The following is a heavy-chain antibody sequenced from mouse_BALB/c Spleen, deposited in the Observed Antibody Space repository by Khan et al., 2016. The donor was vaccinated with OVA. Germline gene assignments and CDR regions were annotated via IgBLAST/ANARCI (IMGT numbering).Heavy chain of an antibody. Sequence: VQLQQSGAELVKSGATVKLSCTASGLNIKDTYMHWLKQSPEQGLEWIGRIDTPNGNTNYDPKFQGKVTITATKSSKPAYLQLRSLTSEDTAVYDCARRARKWGQGTTLTVSA. V-gene: IGHV14-3*02. CDR3: ARRARK. CDR1: GLNIKDTY. CDR2: IDTPNGNT. D-gene: IGHD3-3*01. J-gene: IGHJ2*01.